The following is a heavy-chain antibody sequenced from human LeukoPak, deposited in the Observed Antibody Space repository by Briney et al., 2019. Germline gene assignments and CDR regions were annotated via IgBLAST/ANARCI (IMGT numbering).Heavy chain of an antibody. CDR3: ATVGLPGDYGDYYFYF. Sequence: GGSLRLSCTASGFTFSSYGMAWVRQAPGKGLEGVSVVSNSAYSTFYADSVKGRFTISRDNSKKTLHLQMNSVRAEETAGYYCATVGLPGDYGDYYFYFWGQGTLVTVSS. CDR1: GFTFSSYG. J-gene: IGHJ4*02. CDR2: VSNSAYST. D-gene: IGHD4-17*01. V-gene: IGHV3-23*01.